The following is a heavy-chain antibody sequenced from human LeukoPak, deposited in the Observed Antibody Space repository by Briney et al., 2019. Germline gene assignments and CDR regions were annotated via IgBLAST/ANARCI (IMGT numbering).Heavy chain of an antibody. V-gene: IGHV4-34*01. CDR2: INHSGST. CDR3: ARGYSSSSYNWFDP. CDR1: GGSFSGYN. J-gene: IGHJ5*02. Sequence: SETLSLTCAVYGGSFSGYNWSWIRQPPGKGLEWIGEINHSGSTNYNPSLKSRVTISVDTSKNQFSLKLSSVTAADTAVYYCARGYSSSSYNWFDPWGQGTLVTVSS. D-gene: IGHD6-13*01.